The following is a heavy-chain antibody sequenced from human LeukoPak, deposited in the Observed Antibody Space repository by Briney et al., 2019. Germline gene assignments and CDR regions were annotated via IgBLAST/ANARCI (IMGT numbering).Heavy chain of an antibody. D-gene: IGHD3-9*01. CDR2: ISASGGST. V-gene: IGHV3-23*01. CDR3: AKDLRYFDWLEGFDY. J-gene: IGHJ4*02. Sequence: GGPLRLSCAASGFTFSSFDMSWVRQAPGEGLEWVSAISASGGSTYYTDSVKGRFTISRDNSKKTLYLQMNSLRGEDTALYYCAKDLRYFDWLEGFDYWGQGTLVTVSS. CDR1: GFTFSSFD.